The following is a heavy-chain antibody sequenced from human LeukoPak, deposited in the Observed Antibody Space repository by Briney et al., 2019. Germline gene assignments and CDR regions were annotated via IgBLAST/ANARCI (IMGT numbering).Heavy chain of an antibody. CDR1: GYTFTSYG. V-gene: IGHV1-18*01. CDR3: ALGVVVAATYYYGMDV. CDR2: ISAYNGNT. D-gene: IGHD2-15*01. Sequence: ASVRVSCKASGYTFTSYGISWVRQAPGQGLEWMGWISAYNGNTNYAQKLQGGVTMTTDTSTSTAYMELRSLRSDDTAVYYCALGVVVAATYYYGMDVWAKGPRSPSP. J-gene: IGHJ6*02.